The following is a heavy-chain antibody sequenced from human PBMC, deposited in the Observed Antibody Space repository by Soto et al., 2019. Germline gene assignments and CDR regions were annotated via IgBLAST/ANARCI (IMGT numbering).Heavy chain of an antibody. D-gene: IGHD2-2*01. Sequence: KPGGSLRLSCAASGFTFSNAWMSWVRQAPGKGLEWVGRIKSKTDGGTTDYAAPVKGRFTISRDDSKNTLYLQMNSLKTEDTAVYYCTTRTGTGYRVVPADDAFDIWGQGTMVTVSS. V-gene: IGHV3-15*01. CDR2: IKSKTDGGTT. CDR1: GFTFSNAW. CDR3: TTRTGTGYRVVPADDAFDI. J-gene: IGHJ3*02.